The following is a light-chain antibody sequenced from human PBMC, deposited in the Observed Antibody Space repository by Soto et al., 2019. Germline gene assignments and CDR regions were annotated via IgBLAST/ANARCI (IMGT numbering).Light chain of an antibody. V-gene: IGKV1-5*03. Sequence: DIQMTQSPATLSAFVGDRVTITCRAIQSISSWLAWYQQKGGKAPKLLIYKASTLKSGVPSRFSGSGSGTEFTLTISSLQPDDFATYYCQHYNSYSEAFGQGTKVDIK. CDR1: QSISSW. J-gene: IGKJ1*01. CDR3: QHYNSYSEA. CDR2: KAS.